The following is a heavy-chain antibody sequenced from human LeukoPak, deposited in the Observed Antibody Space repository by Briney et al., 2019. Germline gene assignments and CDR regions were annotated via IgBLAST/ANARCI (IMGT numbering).Heavy chain of an antibody. Sequence: GGSLRLSCAASGFSFSSYAMSWVRRAPGKGLEWVSGISGRDGSTYYADSVKGRFTISRDISKNTLYLQMNSLRAEDMAVYYCAKDGGQGADYWGQGTLVTVSS. J-gene: IGHJ4*02. CDR2: ISGRDGST. CDR1: GFSFSSYA. CDR3: AKDGGQGADY. D-gene: IGHD3-16*01. V-gene: IGHV3-23*01.